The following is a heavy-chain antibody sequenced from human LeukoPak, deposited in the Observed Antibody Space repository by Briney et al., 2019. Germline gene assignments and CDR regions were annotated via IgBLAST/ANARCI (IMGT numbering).Heavy chain of an antibody. CDR1: GGSFSGYY. Sequence: PSETLSLTCAVYGGSFSGYYWSWIRQPPGKGLEWIGEINHSGSTNYNPSLKSRVTISVDTSKNQFSLKLSSVTAADTAVYYCASGKQWIDYWGQGTLVTVSS. J-gene: IGHJ4*02. CDR2: INHSGST. CDR3: ASGKQWIDY. D-gene: IGHD6-19*01. V-gene: IGHV4-34*01.